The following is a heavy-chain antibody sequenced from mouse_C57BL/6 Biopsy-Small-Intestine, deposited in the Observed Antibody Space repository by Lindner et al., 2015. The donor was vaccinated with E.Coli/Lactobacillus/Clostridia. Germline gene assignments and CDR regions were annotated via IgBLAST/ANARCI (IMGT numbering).Heavy chain of an antibody. V-gene: IGHV1-81*01. J-gene: IGHJ3*01. CDR3: ARHEERSNYLAWFAY. D-gene: IGHD2-5*01. CDR1: GYTFTSYG. CDR2: IYPRSGNT. Sequence: VQLQESGPELVRPGASVKLSCKASGYTFTSYGISWVKQRTGQGLEWIGEIYPRSGNTYYNEKFKGKATLTADKSSSTAYMELRSLTSEDSAVYFCARHEERSNYLAWFAYWGQGTLVTVSA.